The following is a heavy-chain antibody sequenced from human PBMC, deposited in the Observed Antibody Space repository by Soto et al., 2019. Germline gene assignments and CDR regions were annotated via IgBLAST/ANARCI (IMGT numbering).Heavy chain of an antibody. Sequence: GASVKVFCKASGYTFTNYAMHWVRQAPGQRLEWMGWIIAGNGNTKYSQKFQGRVTITRDTSASTAYMELSSLRSEDTAVYYCARSIVVVSALDYWGQGTLVTVSS. V-gene: IGHV1-3*01. CDR2: IIAGNGNT. D-gene: IGHD2-21*01. CDR3: ARSIVVVSALDY. J-gene: IGHJ4*02. CDR1: GYTFTNYA.